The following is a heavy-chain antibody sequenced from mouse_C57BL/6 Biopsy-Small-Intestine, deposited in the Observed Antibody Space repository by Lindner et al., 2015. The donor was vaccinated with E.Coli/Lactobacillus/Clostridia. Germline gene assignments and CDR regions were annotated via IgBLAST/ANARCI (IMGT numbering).Heavy chain of an antibody. Sequence: SVKVSCKASGGTIPTYDITWVRQAPGQGLEWMGGIMPILGTPNYAQKFQGRVTITRDRSMSAAYMEVNTLTSEDTAIYYCTASGAGDRWYFDLWGRGTLVTVSS. CDR1: GGTIPTYD. D-gene: IGHD4-1*01. CDR3: TASGAGDRWYFDL. J-gene: IGHJ1*01. CDR2: IMPILGTP. V-gene: IGHV1-19*01.